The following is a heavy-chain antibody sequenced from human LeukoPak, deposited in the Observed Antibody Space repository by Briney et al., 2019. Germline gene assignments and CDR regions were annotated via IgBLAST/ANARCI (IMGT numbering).Heavy chain of an antibody. CDR3: ARASYDILTGYLDYYYYYGMDV. Sequence: PGGSLRLSCAASGFTFSSYSMNWVRQAPGKGLEWVSSISSSSSYIYYADSVKGRFTISRDNAKNSLYLQMNSLRAEDTAVYYCARASYDILTGYLDYYYYYGMDVWGQGTTVTVSS. J-gene: IGHJ6*02. V-gene: IGHV3-21*01. CDR1: GFTFSSYS. CDR2: ISSSSSYI. D-gene: IGHD3-9*01.